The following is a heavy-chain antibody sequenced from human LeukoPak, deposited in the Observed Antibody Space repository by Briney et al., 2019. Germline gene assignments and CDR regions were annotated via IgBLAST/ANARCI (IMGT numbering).Heavy chain of an antibody. CDR3: ARDSTYCYDSGSSGPHYFDN. CDR1: GFTFSNYA. J-gene: IGHJ4*02. D-gene: IGHD3-10*01. Sequence: PGKSLRLSCAASGFTFSNYAMHWVRQAPGKGLEWVSLISSGGTYEYYADSVRGRFTISRDNSKNTLYPQLNSLRAEDTAVYYCARDSTYCYDSGSSGPHYFDNWGQGTLVTVSS. CDR2: ISSGGTYE. V-gene: IGHV3-30*01.